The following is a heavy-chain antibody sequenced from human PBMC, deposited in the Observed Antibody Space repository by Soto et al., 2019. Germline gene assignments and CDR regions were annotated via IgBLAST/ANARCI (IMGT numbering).Heavy chain of an antibody. CDR2: IRNKANSYTT. J-gene: IGHJ5*02. CDR1: GFTFSDHY. D-gene: IGHD2-15*01. CDR3: PRRCVNRADTPLDL. Sequence: EVQLVESGGGLVQPGGSLRLSCAAAGFTFSDHYMDWVRQAPGKGLEWVARIRNKANSYTTEYAASLEVRFTISRHDSKNSMYLQVNSLNTEDTAVYYCPRRCVNRADTPLDLWGPGTLVHVPS. V-gene: IGHV3-72*01.